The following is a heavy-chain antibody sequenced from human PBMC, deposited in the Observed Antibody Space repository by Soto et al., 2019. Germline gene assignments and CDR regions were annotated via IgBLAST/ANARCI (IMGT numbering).Heavy chain of an antibody. J-gene: IGHJ6*03. CDR3: ARRARPDFYYMDV. V-gene: IGHV3-64*01. Sequence: GGSLRLSCAASGFTLSGYAMYWVRQAPGKGLEYVSGISSNGVGTYYANSVQGRFTISRDNSKNTVYLQMGSLRPEDMAVYYCARRARPDFYYMDVWGKGTTVTV. D-gene: IGHD6-6*01. CDR1: GFTLSGYA. CDR2: ISSNGVGT.